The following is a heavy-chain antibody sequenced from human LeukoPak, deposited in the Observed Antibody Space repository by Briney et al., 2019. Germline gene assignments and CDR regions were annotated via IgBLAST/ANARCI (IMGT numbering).Heavy chain of an antibody. CDR3: VKDANYFDSGSYMVPFDS. V-gene: IGHV3-23*01. CDR2: IGGRDGKT. D-gene: IGHD3-22*01. J-gene: IGHJ4*02. Sequence: GGSLRLSCAASGFTFSRCAMGWVRQIPGKGLEWVAGIGGRDGKTYYADSVKGRFNISRDNSKNSLYLQLNSLRSDDTAIYYCVKDANYFDSGSYMVPFDSWGQGTLVTVSS. CDR1: GFTFSRCA.